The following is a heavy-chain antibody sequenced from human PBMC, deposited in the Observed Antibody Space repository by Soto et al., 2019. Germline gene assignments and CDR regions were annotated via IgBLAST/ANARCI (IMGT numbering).Heavy chain of an antibody. CDR2: IIPIFGTA. CDR1: GGTFSSYA. CDR3: ARERQVGYYYYGMDV. D-gene: IGHD1-26*01. J-gene: IGHJ6*02. Sequence: SVKVSCKASGGTFSSYAIRWVRQAPGQGLEWMGGIIPIFGTANYAQKFQGRVTITADESTSTAYMELSSLRSEDTAVYYCARERQVGYYYYGMDVWGQGTTVTVS. V-gene: IGHV1-69*13.